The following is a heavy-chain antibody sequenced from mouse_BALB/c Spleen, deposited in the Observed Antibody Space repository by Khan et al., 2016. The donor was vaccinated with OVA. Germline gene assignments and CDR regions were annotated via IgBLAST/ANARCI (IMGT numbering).Heavy chain of an antibody. CDR2: VSTGGHYT. J-gene: IGHJ3*01. CDR1: GFTFSTYG. CDR3: TRLAYYYDSEGFAY. V-gene: IGHV5-6*01. D-gene: IGHD1-1*01. Sequence: EVELVESGGDIVKPGGSLKLSCAASGFTFSTYGMSWVRQTPDKRLEWVATVSTGGHYTYYTDTVTGRFTISRDNAKNTLYLQMSSLRSEDTAMFYCTRLAYYYDSEGFAYWGQGTLVTVSA.